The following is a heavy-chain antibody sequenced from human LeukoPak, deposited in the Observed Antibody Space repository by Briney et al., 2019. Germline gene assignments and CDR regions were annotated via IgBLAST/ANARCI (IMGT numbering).Heavy chain of an antibody. Sequence: GGSLRLSCAASGFTFSSYAMHWVRQAPGKGLEWVAVISYDGSNKYYADSVKGRFTISRDNSKNTLYLQMNSLRAEDTAVYYCARDGYSGSRPTGFDYWGQGTLVTVSS. CDR3: ARDGYSGSRPTGFDY. D-gene: IGHD1-26*01. CDR2: ISYDGSNK. CDR1: GFTFSSYA. J-gene: IGHJ4*02. V-gene: IGHV3-30-3*01.